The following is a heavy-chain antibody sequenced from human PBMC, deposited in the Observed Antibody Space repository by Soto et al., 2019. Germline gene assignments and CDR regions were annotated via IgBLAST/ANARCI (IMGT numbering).Heavy chain of an antibody. V-gene: IGHV3-23*01. CDR1: GFTFSSYG. Sequence: GGSLRLSCAASGFTFSSYGMHWVRQAPGKGLEWVSSLSGSGGSTYYADSVKGRFTISRDNSRNTLYLQMNSLRAEDTAVYYCARGSDYDFRNYDYWGQGTLVTVSS. D-gene: IGHD5-12*01. CDR3: ARGSDYDFRNYDY. J-gene: IGHJ4*02. CDR2: LSGSGGST.